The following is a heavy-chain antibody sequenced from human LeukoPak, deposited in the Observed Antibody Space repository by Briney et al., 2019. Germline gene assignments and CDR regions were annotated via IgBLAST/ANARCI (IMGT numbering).Heavy chain of an antibody. J-gene: IGHJ4*02. CDR1: GYTFTSYY. CDR3: ARVYDSSGYYYGGVDY. V-gene: IGHV1-46*01. CDR2: INPSGGST. D-gene: IGHD3-22*01. Sequence: ASVKVSCKASGYTFTSYYMHWVRQAPGQGLEWMGIINPSGGSTSYAQKFQGRVTMTRDMSTSTVYMELSSLRSEDTAVYYCARVYDSSGYYYGGVDYWGQGTLVTVSS.